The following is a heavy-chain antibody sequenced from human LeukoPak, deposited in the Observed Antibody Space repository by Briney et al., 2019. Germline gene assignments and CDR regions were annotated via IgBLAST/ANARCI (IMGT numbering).Heavy chain of an antibody. V-gene: IGHV3-33*01. D-gene: IGHD3/OR15-3a*01. J-gene: IGHJ3*02. CDR2: IWFDGSNK. CDR3: ARDRGLARSAFDS. CDR1: GFTFSSFG. Sequence: PGGSLRLSCAASGFTFSSFGMHWVRQAPGKGLEWVAVIWFDGSNKYYPDSVKGRFTISRDNSKNNLYLQMSSLRAEDTAVYYCARDRGLARSAFDSWGQGTMVTVSS.